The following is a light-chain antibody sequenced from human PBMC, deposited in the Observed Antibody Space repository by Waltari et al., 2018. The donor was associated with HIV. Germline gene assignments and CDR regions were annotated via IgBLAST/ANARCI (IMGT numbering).Light chain of an antibody. V-gene: IGLV1-40*01. CDR2: GNS. J-gene: IGLJ2*01. Sequence: QSVLTQPPSVSGAPGQRVTISCTGSSSNIGAGYDVHWYQHLPGTAPKILIYGNSNRPSGVPDRFSGSKSGTSASLAITGLQAEDEADYYCQSYDSSLSGGDVVFGGGTKLTVL. CDR1: SSNIGAGYD. CDR3: QSYDSSLSGGDVV.